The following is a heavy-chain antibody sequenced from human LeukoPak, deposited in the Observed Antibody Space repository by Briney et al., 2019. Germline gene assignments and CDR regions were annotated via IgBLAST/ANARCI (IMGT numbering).Heavy chain of an antibody. CDR1: GFTFNRYW. CDR3: AIRRYSSGWYSYFQH. V-gene: IGHV3-7*01. J-gene: IGHJ1*01. D-gene: IGHD6-19*01. CDR2: IKQDGSEK. Sequence: GGSLRLSCVASGFTFNRYWIIWVRQAPGKGLEWVANIKQDGSEKYYMDSVKGRFTISRDNAKNSLYLQMNSLRAEDTAVYYCAIRRYSSGWYSYFQHWGQGTLVTVSS.